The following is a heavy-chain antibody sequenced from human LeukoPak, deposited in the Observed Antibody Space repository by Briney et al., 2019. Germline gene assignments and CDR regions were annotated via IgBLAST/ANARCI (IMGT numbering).Heavy chain of an antibody. J-gene: IGHJ4*02. CDR1: GYSISSGYY. V-gene: IGHV4-38-2*01. CDR3: TRMTTGHDY. CDR2: INHSGYT. Sequence: PSETLSLTCAVSGYSISSGYYWGWIRQPPGKGLEWIGEINHSGYTNDSPSLKSRVTISIDTSRKQFSLNLRSVTVADTGIYYCTRMTTGHDYWGQGTLVTVSS. D-gene: IGHD4-17*01.